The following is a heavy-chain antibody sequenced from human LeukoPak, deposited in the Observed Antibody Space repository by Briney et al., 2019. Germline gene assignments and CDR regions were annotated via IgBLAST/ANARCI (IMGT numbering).Heavy chain of an antibody. J-gene: IGHJ4*03. V-gene: IGHV4-38-2*02. CDR2: LYRSGST. CDR1: GYSISSGYH. CDR3: ARENWVFDY. D-gene: IGHD7-27*01. Sequence: SETLSLTCVVSGYSISSGYHWGWIRQPPGEGLEWIGSLYRSGSTYYNPSLKRRVTISVDTSKNQISLNVQSVTAADTAMYYCARENWVFDYWGHRKLVTVSS.